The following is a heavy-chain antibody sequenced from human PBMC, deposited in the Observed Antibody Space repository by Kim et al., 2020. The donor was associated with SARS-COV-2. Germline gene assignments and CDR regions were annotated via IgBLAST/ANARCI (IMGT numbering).Heavy chain of an antibody. CDR3: ARDGVGATGGMDV. Sequence: YNPSLKSRVTISVDTSKNQFSLKLSSVTAADTAVYYCARDGVGATGGMDVWGQGTTVTVSS. D-gene: IGHD1-26*01. J-gene: IGHJ6*02. V-gene: IGHV4-34*01.